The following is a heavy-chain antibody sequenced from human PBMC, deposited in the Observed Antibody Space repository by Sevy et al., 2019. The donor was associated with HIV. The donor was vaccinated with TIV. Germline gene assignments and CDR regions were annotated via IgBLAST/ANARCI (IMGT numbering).Heavy chain of an antibody. CDR1: GGSISSYY. V-gene: IGHV4-59*13. J-gene: IGHJ4*02. Sequence: SETLSLTCTVSGGSISSYYWSWIRQPPGKGLEGVGYIYYSGSTNYNPSLKSRVTISVDTSKNQFSLKLSSVTAADTAVYYCARGEFPYYFDYWGQGTLVTVSS. D-gene: IGHD3-10*01. CDR2: IYYSGST. CDR3: ARGEFPYYFDY.